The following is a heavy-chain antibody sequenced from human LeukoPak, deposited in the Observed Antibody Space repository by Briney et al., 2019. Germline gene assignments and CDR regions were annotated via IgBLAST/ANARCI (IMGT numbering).Heavy chain of an antibody. CDR1: GYTFTGYY. D-gene: IGHD3-22*01. CDR2: INPNSGGT. V-gene: IGHV1-2*02. J-gene: IGHJ4*02. Sequence: ASVKVSCKASGYTFTGYYMQWVRQAPGQGLEWMGWINPNSGGTNYAQKFQGRVTMTRDTSISTAYMELSRLRSDDTAVYYCARSIANYYYDSDWGQGTLVTVSS. CDR3: ARSIANYYYDSD.